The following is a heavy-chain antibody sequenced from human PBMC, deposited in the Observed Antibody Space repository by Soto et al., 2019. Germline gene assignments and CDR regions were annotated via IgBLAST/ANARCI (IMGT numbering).Heavy chain of an antibody. J-gene: IGHJ6*02. D-gene: IGHD5-18*01. CDR2: IYPGDSDT. Sequence: GESLKISCKGSGYSFTSYWIGWVRQMPGKGLEWMGIIYPGDSDTRYSPSFQGQVTISADKSISTAYLQWSSLKASDTAMYYCARRSDTAMVTDYYGMDVWGQGATVTVSS. V-gene: IGHV5-51*01. CDR3: ARRSDTAMVTDYYGMDV. CDR1: GYSFTSYW.